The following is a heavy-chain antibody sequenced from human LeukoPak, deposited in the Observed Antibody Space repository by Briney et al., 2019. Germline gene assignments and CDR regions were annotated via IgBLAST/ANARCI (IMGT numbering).Heavy chain of an antibody. V-gene: IGHV4-39*01. CDR3: ARRRLVGDTMDFDL. CDR2: IYYSGST. D-gene: IGHD1-26*01. J-gene: IGHJ4*02. Sequence: PSETLSLTCTVSGGSVSSSYNYWAWLRQPPGKGLEWIANIYYSGSTYYNPSLKSRATISEDTSKNQFSLKLRSVTAADTAVYYCARRRLVGDTMDFDLWGQGTLVTVSS. CDR1: GGSVSSSYNY.